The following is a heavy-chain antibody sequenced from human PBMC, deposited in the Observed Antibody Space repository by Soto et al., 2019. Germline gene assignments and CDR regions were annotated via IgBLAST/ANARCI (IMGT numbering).Heavy chain of an antibody. V-gene: IGHV1-3*01. CDR2: INAGNGNT. CDR3: ARDGGPGSTSWGQLGHNWFDP. Sequence: ASVKVSCKASGYTFTSYAMHWVRQAPGQRLEWMGWINAGNGNTKYSQKFQGRVTITRDTSASPAYMELSSLRSEDTAVYYCARDGGPGSTSWGQLGHNWFDPWGPGTLVPISS. D-gene: IGHD2-2*01. CDR1: GYTFTSYA. J-gene: IGHJ5*02.